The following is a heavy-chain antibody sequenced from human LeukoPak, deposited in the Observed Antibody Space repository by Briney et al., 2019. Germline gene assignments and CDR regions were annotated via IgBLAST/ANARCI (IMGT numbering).Heavy chain of an antibody. CDR1: GASISSSY. D-gene: IGHD6-19*01. CDR3: ARRVPGSSGWYIDI. V-gene: IGHV4-4*07. Sequence: SETLSLTCTVSGASISSSYWSWVRQPAGKGLEWIGRFYTSGSTNYNPSLKSRVTISVDTSKNQFSLKLSSVTAADTAVYYCARRVPGSSGWYIDIWGQGTMVTVSS. CDR2: FYTSGST. J-gene: IGHJ3*02.